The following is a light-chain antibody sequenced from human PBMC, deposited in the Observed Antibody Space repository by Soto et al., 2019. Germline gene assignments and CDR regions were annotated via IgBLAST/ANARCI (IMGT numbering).Light chain of an antibody. CDR3: QQLNSYPLT. CDR1: QPISSN. CDR2: AAS. V-gene: IGKV1-9*01. Sequence: DIQLTQSPSFLSASVGDRVTISCRASQPISSNLAWYQQKPGKAPKLLIYAASTLQTGVPSRFSGNASGTEFTLTISSLEPEDFATYYCQQLNSYPLTFGGGAVVEI. J-gene: IGKJ4*01.